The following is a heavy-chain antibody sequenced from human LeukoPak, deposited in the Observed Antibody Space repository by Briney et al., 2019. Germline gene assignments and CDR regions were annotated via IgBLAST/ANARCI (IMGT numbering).Heavy chain of an antibody. J-gene: IGHJ4*02. CDR1: GFTFSSYG. D-gene: IGHD3-22*01. CDR2: IWYDGSNK. Sequence: AGGSLRLSCEASGFTFSSYGMHWVRQAPGKGLEWVAVIWYDGSNKYYADSVNGRFTISRDNSKNTLYLQMNRLRAEDTAVYYCARDKWRENYDSSGYYDYWGQGTLDTVSS. CDR3: ARDKWRENYDSSGYYDY. V-gene: IGHV3-33*01.